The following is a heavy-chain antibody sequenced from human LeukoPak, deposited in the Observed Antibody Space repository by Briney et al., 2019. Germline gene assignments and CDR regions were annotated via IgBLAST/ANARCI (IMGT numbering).Heavy chain of an antibody. CDR3: AKALPYYYFHGLDV. CDR2: ISDNGGTT. J-gene: IGHJ6*02. V-gene: IGHV3-23*01. Sequence: GGSLRLSCAASGFTFSSYAMSWVRQAPGKGLEWVSAISDNGGTTFYADSVKGRFTISRDNSKNTLYAQMNSLRAEDTAIYYCAKALPYYYFHGLDVWGQGTTVTVSS. D-gene: IGHD2-2*01. CDR1: GFTFSSYA.